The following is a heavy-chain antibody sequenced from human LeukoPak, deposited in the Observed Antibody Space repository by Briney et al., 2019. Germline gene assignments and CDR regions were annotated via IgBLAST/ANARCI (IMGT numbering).Heavy chain of an antibody. D-gene: IGHD2-2*01. CDR3: ARDIGSTRYYYYGMDV. Sequence: GASVKVSCKASGYTFTSYGISWVRQAPGQGLEWMGWISAYNGNTNYAQKLQGRVTMTADTSTSTAYMELRSLRSDDTALYYCARDIGSTRYYYYGMDVWGQGTTVTVSS. CDR2: ISAYNGNT. CDR1: GYTFTSYG. J-gene: IGHJ6*02. V-gene: IGHV1-18*01.